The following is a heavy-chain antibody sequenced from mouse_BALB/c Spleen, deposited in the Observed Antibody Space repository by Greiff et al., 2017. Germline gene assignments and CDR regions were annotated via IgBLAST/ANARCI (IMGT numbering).Heavy chain of an antibody. CDR2: IYPGSGST. CDR1: GYTFTSYW. J-gene: IGHJ3*01. Sequence: LQQPGSALVRPGASVKLSCKASGYTFTSYWMHWVKQRPGQGLEWIGNIYPGSGSTNYDEKFKSKATLTVDTSSSTAYMPLSSLTSEDSAVYYCTRSPPRATCAYWGQGTLVTVSA. D-gene: IGHD3-1*01. CDR3: TRSPPRATCAY. V-gene: IGHV1S22*01.